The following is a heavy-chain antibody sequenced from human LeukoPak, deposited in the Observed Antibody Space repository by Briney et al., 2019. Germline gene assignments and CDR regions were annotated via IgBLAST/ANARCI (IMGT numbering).Heavy chain of an antibody. CDR3: ARESTGYSSCWLY. Sequence: ASVKVSCKASGGTFSSYAISWVRQAPGQGLEWMGRIIPIFGTANYAQKFQGRVTITTDESTSTAYMELSSLRSEDTAVYYCARESTGYSSCWLYWGQGTLVTVSS. CDR2: IIPIFGTA. V-gene: IGHV1-69*05. D-gene: IGHD6-19*01. J-gene: IGHJ4*02. CDR1: GGTFSSYA.